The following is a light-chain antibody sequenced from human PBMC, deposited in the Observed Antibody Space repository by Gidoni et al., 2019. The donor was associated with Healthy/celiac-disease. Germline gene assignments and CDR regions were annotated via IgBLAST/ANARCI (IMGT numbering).Light chain of an antibody. CDR1: QSISSW. CDR2: KAS. J-gene: IGKJ1*01. Sequence: DIQMTQSPSTLSASVGDRVTITCRASQSISSWLAWYQQKPGKAPKLLIYKASSLESGVPSRFSGSGSGTEFTLTIISLQPADFATYYCQQYNSYPWTFXQXTKVEIK. CDR3: QQYNSYPWT. V-gene: IGKV1-5*03.